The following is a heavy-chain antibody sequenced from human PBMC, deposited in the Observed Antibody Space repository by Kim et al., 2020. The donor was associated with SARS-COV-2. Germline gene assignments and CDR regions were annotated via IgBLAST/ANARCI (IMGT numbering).Heavy chain of an antibody. V-gene: IGHV3-48*02. J-gene: IGHJ4*02. Sequence: YYADSVKGRFSVSRDNDNNALFLQMDSLRDEDTALYYCARVGAATAGGIDHWGQGTLVTVSS. D-gene: IGHD2-21*02. CDR3: ARVGAATAGGIDH.